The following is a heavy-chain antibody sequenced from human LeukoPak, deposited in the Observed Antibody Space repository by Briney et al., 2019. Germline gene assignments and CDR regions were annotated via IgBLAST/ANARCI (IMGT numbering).Heavy chain of an antibody. D-gene: IGHD3-22*01. V-gene: IGHV3-23*01. CDR2: ISGSGGST. CDR3: AKYDYDSSGSYPT. J-gene: IGHJ5*02. Sequence: PGGSLRLSCAASGFTFSSYAMSWVRQAPGKGLEWVSAISGSGGSTYYADSVKGRFTISRDNSKNTLYLQMNSLRAEEAAVYYCAKYDYDSSGSYPTWGERALVTVSS. CDR1: GFTFSSYA.